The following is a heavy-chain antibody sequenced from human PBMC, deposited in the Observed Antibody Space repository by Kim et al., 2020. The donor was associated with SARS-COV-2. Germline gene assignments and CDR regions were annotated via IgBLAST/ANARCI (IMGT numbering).Heavy chain of an antibody. CDR1: GFTVSSNY. CDR3: ARLPPYYYYGMDV. CDR2: IYSGGST. Sequence: GGSLRLSCAASGFTVSSNYMSWVRQAPGKGLEWVSVIYSGGSTYYAHSVKGRFTISRDNSKNTLYLQMNSLRAEDTAVYYCARLPPYYYYGMDVWGQGTT. V-gene: IGHV3-53*01. J-gene: IGHJ6*02.